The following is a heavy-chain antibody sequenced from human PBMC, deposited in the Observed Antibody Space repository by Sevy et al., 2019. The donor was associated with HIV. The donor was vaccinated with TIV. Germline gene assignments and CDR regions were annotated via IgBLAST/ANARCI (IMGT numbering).Heavy chain of an antibody. V-gene: IGHV1-18*04. CDR1: CYTFTSYG. CDR2: ISAYNGNT. Sequence: ASVKVSCKASCYTFTSYGISWVRQAPGQGLEWMGWISAYNGNTNYAQKLQGRVTMTTDTSTSTAYLELRSLRSDDTAVYYCARGGVPYSSSWYVYWGQGTLVTVSS. J-gene: IGHJ4*02. CDR3: ARGGVPYSSSWYVY. D-gene: IGHD6-13*01.